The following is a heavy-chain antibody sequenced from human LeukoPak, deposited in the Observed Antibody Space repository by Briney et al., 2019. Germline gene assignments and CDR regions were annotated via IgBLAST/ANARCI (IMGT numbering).Heavy chain of an antibody. CDR3: ARDSVRGRPLVAFDI. Sequence: GGSLRLTCAASGFSFSNYWMNWVRQAPGKGLEWVANIKYDASEQYYVDSVKGRFTISRDNAKNSLYLQMNILRAEDTAVYYCARDSVRGRPLVAFDIWGQGTMVTVSS. J-gene: IGHJ3*02. CDR1: GFSFSNYW. V-gene: IGHV3-7*01. CDR2: IKYDASEQ. D-gene: IGHD3-10*01.